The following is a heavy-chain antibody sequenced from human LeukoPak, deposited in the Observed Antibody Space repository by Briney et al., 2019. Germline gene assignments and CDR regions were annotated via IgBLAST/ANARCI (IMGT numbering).Heavy chain of an antibody. Sequence: PSETLSLTCTVSGGSISSSSYYWGWIRQPPGKGLEWIGSIYYSGSTYYNPSLKSRVTISVDTSKNQFSLKLSSVTAADTAVYYCARDEEYSSGRYTDYWGQGTLVTVSS. CDR2: IYYSGST. V-gene: IGHV4-39*02. CDR1: GGSISSSSYY. J-gene: IGHJ4*02. CDR3: ARDEEYSSGRYTDY. D-gene: IGHD6-19*01.